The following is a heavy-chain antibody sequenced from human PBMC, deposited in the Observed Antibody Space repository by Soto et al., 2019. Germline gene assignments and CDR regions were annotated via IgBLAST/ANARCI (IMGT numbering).Heavy chain of an antibody. J-gene: IGHJ4*02. Sequence: QVQLVESGGGVVQPGRSLRLSCAASGFTFSSYAMHWVRQAPGKGLEWVAVISYDGSNKYYADSVKGRFTISRDNSKNPLYLQMNSLRAEDQAVYYCARSMDGYYYGSGSFDYWGQGTLVTVSS. CDR2: ISYDGSNK. V-gene: IGHV3-30-3*01. D-gene: IGHD3-10*01. CDR1: GFTFSSYA. CDR3: ARSMDGYYYGSGSFDY.